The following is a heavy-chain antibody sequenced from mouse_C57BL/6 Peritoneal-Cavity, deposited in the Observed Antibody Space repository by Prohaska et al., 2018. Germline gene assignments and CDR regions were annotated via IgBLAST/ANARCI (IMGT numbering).Heavy chain of an antibody. J-gene: IGHJ3*01. CDR1: GYTFTDYY. CDR3: ERTLFAY. Sequence: LKISCKSSGYTFTDYYMNWVKQRHGKSLEWIGDINPNNGGTSYNQKFKGKATLTVDKSSSTAYMELRSLTSEDSAVYYCERTLFAYWSQGNLVTVSA. V-gene: IGHV1-26*01. CDR2: INPNNGGT.